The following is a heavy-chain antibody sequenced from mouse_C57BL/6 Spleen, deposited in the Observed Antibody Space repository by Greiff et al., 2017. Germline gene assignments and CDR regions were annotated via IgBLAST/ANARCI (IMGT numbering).Heavy chain of an antibody. CDR3: ARSSTGTAWFAY. D-gene: IGHD4-1*02. CDR1: GYTFTSYW. V-gene: IGHV1-53*01. J-gene: IGHJ3*01. Sequence: QVQLQQPGTELVKPGASVKLSCKASGYTFTSYWMHWVKQRPGQGLAWIGNINPSNGGTNYNEKFKSKATLTVDKSSSTAYMQLSSLTSEDSAVYYCARSSTGTAWFAYWGQGTLVTVSA. CDR2: INPSNGGT.